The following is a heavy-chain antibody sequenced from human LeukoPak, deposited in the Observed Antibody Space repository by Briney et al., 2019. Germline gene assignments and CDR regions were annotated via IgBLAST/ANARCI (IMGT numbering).Heavy chain of an antibody. CDR1: GYTFTGYY. V-gene: IGHV1-2*02. Sequence: ASVKVSCKASGYTFTGYYMPWVRQAPGHGLEWMGWINPNSGGTNYAQKFQGRVTKTRDTSISTAYMELSRLRSDDTAVYYCARYYYDSSGYSYPYYWGQGTLVTVSS. D-gene: IGHD3-22*01. CDR3: ARYYYDSSGYSYPYY. CDR2: INPNSGGT. J-gene: IGHJ4*02.